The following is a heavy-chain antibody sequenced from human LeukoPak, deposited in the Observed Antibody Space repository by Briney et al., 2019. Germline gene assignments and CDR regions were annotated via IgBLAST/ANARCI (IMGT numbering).Heavy chain of an antibody. CDR2: ISYDGSNK. J-gene: IGHJ3*02. V-gene: IGHV3-30-3*01. CDR3: ARPAVVTGVDAFDI. Sequence: GRSLRLSCAASGFTFSSYAMHWVRQAPGKGLEWVAVISYDGSNKYYADSVKGRFTISRDNSKNTLYLQMNSLRAEDTAVYYCARPAVVTGVDAFDIWGQGTMVTVSS. D-gene: IGHD4-23*01. CDR1: GFTFSSYA.